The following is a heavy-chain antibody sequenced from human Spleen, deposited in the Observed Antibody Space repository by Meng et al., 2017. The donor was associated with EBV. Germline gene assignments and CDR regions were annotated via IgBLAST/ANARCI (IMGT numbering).Heavy chain of an antibody. D-gene: IGHD4-17*01. CDR1: GASIRSSNW. CDR3: ARGDRASMTTVTSLVY. CDR2: IYHSGPT. V-gene: IGHV4-4*02. J-gene: IGHJ4*02. Sequence: VQRRGSGTGRVKPSGTRSLTCDGSGASIRSSNWWTWVRQPPGKGLEWIGEIYHSGPTNYNPSLKSRVTMSVDKSKNQFSLKMNSVTAADAAVYYCARGDRASMTTVTSLVYWGQGTLVTVSS.